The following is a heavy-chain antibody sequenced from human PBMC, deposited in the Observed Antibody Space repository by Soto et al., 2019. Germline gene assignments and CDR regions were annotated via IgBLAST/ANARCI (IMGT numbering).Heavy chain of an antibody. D-gene: IGHD4-17*01. Sequence: EVQLLESGGGLVQPGGSLILSCAASGFTFSSYAMSWVRQAPGKGLEWVSSISGSGGHTYYVDSVKGRFTISRDNSKNTLDLQLNSLLAEDTAVDYCAKMVDGNYGIHYWGQGTLVTVSS. V-gene: IGHV3-23*01. CDR2: ISGSGGHT. CDR3: AKMVDGNYGIHY. J-gene: IGHJ4*02. CDR1: GFTFSSYA.